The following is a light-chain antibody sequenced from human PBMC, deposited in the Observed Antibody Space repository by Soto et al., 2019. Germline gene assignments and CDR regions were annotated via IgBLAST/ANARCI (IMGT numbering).Light chain of an antibody. CDR1: SSDVGTYNR. J-gene: IGLJ1*01. CDR3: SSYTSSIPEV. V-gene: IGLV2-18*02. CDR2: DVS. Sequence: QSALTQPPSVSGSPGQSVTISCTGTSSDVGTYNRVSWYQQPPGTAPKLMIYDVSHRPSGVPDRFSGSKSGNTAPLTISGLHAEDEADYYCSSYTSSIPEVFGTGTKLTVL.